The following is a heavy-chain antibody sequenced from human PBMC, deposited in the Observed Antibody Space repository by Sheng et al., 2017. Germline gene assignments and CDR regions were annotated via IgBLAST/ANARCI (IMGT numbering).Heavy chain of an antibody. V-gene: IGHV1-69*01. D-gene: IGHD6-19*01. CDR1: GGTFSTYS. J-gene: IGHJ5*02. CDR2: IIPIIGTP. CDR3: ARRAPSTDTSGWLVWFDP. Sequence: QVQLVQSGAEVKKPGSSVKVSCKASGGTFSTYSISWVRQAPGQGLEWMGGIIPIIGTPNYAQKFQGRVTITADESTSTAYLELRSLRSEDTAVYYCARRAPSTDTSGWLVWFDPGARGTLVT.